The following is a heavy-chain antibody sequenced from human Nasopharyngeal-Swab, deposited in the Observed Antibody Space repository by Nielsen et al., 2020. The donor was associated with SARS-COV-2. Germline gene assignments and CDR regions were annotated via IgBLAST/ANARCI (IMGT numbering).Heavy chain of an antibody. CDR3: AKGQGADWYFDL. CDR2: FTVIGRSP. Sequence: GGSLRLPCAAPGFTFSSYAMNWVRQVPGKGLAWVSGFTVIGRSPYYEDSVKGRFTLSRDNSKNTLYLQMNSLRAEDTSVCYCAKGQGADWYFDLWGRGTLVTVSS. J-gene: IGHJ2*01. CDR1: GFTFSSYA. V-gene: IGHV3-23*01.